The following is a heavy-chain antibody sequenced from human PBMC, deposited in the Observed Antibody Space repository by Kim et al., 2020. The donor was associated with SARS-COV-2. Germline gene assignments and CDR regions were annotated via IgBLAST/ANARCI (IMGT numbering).Heavy chain of an antibody. CDR3: AKDLGYTYGVYYFYGMDV. J-gene: IGHJ6*02. Sequence: GGSLRLSCAASGFAFSSYAMSWVLQAPGKGLEWVSVISGRGYNTYYADSVKGRFTISRDNSKNTLYLQMNSLRADDTAVYYCAKDLGYTYGVYYFYGMDVWGQGTSVTVSS. CDR2: ISGRGYNT. D-gene: IGHD5-18*01. V-gene: IGHV3-23*01. CDR1: GFAFSSYA.